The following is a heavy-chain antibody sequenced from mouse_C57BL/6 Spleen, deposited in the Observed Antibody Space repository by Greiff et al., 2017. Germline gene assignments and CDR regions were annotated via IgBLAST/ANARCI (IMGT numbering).Heavy chain of an antibody. D-gene: IGHD4-1*01. V-gene: IGHV7-3*01. CDR3: ARYETGFDY. Sequence: EVKLMESGGGLVQPGGSLSLSCAASGFTFTDYYMSWVRQPPGKALEWLGFIRNKANGYTTEYSASVKGRFTISRDNSQSILYLQMNALRADDSATYYCARYETGFDYWGQGTTLTVSS. CDR2: IRNKANGYTT. CDR1: GFTFTDYY. J-gene: IGHJ2*01.